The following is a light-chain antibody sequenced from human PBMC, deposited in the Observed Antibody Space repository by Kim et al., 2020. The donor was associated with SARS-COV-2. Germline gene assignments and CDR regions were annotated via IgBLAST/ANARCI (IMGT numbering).Light chain of an antibody. V-gene: IGKV3-20*01. CDR3: QQYDRPPYS. CDR2: GTS. Sequence: EIVLTQSPGTLSLSPGERATLSCRASQSVAPNHLAWFQQKPGQAPRLLIYGTSSRATGIPDRFSASESGTDFTLTISRLEPEDFAVYFCQQYDRPPYSFGQRTKLEI. J-gene: IGKJ2*01. CDR1: QSVAPNH.